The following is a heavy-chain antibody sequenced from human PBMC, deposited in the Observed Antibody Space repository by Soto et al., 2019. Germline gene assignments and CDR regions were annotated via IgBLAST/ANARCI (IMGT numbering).Heavy chain of an antibody. D-gene: IGHD3-16*01. CDR2: ISYDGSNK. V-gene: IGHV3-30*03. Sequence: QVQLVESGGGVVQPGRSLRLSCAASGFTFSSYGMHWVRQAPGKGLEWVAVISYDGSNKYYADSVKGRFTISRDNSKNTLYLQMNSLRAEDTAVYYCAMRPLGGVRRDYWGQGTLVTVSS. CDR1: GFTFSSYG. CDR3: AMRPLGGVRRDY. J-gene: IGHJ4*02.